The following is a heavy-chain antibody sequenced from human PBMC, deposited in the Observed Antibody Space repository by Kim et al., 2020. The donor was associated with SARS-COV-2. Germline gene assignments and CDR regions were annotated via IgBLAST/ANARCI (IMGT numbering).Heavy chain of an antibody. CDR2: VNA. Sequence: VNAHYAESVKGRFTVSKDNSKNTLYLQMNGLRVEDTAVYYCARGQFDPWGQGTLVTVSS. CDR3: ARGQFDP. V-gene: IGHV3-66*01. J-gene: IGHJ5*02.